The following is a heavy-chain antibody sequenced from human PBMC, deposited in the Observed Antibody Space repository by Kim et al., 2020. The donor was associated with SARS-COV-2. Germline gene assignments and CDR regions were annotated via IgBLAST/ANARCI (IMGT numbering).Heavy chain of an antibody. CDR3: AREKPEYSSSWYGGFQH. D-gene: IGHD6-13*01. V-gene: IGHV4-34*01. CDR1: GGSFSGYY. J-gene: IGHJ1*01. CDR2: INHSGST. Sequence: SETLSLTCAVYGGSFSGYYWSWIRQPPGKGLEWIGEINHSGSTNYNPSLKSRVTISVDTSKNQFSLKLSSVTAADTAVYYCAREKPEYSSSWYGGFQHWGQGTLVTVSS.